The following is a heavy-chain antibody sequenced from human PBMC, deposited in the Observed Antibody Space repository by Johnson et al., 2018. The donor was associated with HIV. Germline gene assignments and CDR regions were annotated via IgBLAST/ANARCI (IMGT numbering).Heavy chain of an antibody. D-gene: IGHD3-22*01. CDR1: GFTFSSYG. V-gene: IGHV3-30*02. CDR3: RLVEAIWYDSSGPSDAFDI. CDR2: IRYDGSNK. Sequence: QVQLVESGGGVVQPGGSPRLSCAASGFTFSSYGMHWVRQAPGKGLEWVTFIRYDGSNKYYAASVKGRFTISRDNSKNTLYLQINSLKTEDTAVYYCRLVEAIWYDSSGPSDAFDIWGQGTMVTVSS. J-gene: IGHJ3*02.